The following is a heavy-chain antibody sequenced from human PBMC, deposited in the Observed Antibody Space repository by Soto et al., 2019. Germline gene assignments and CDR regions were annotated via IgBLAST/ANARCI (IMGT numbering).Heavy chain of an antibody. CDR3: ASVPGSPGYHGLDV. CDR1: GLTCSKYW. J-gene: IGHJ6*02. Sequence: EVQLVESGGGLVQPGGSLRLSCAASGLTCSKYWMTWVRQAPGKGLEWVATIKHDGSEKSNLDSVEGRFTISRDNDKNSRSLQMNSLRVEDTAVYFCASVPGSPGYHGLDVWGQGTTVPVSS. V-gene: IGHV3-7*03. D-gene: IGHD6-19*01. CDR2: IKHDGSEK.